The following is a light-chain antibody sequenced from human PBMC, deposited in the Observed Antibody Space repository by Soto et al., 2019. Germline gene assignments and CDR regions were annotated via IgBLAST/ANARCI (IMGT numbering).Light chain of an antibody. V-gene: IGLV2-14*01. CDR1: SSDVGDYNS. J-gene: IGLJ1*01. Sequence: QSALTQPASVSGSPGQSITISCTGASSDVGDYNSVSWYQQHPGKAPKLMIYEVSNRPSGVSNRFSGSKSYNTASLTISGLQAEDEADYYCSSYTSTTTPFVFGTGTKVTVL. CDR3: SSYTSTTTPFV. CDR2: EVS.